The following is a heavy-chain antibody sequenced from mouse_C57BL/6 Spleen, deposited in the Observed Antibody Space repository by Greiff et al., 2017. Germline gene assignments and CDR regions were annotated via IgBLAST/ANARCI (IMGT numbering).Heavy chain of an antibody. CDR2: ISSGGSYT. CDR1: GFTFSSYG. CDR3: ARQNWDHWYFDV. J-gene: IGHJ1*03. Sequence: EVMLVESGGDLVKPGGSLKLSCAASGFTFSSYGMSWVRQTPDKRLEWVATISSGGSYTYYPDSVKGRFTISRDNAKNTLYLQMSSLKSEDTAMYYCARQNWDHWYFDVWGTGTTVTVSS. V-gene: IGHV5-6*01. D-gene: IGHD4-1*01.